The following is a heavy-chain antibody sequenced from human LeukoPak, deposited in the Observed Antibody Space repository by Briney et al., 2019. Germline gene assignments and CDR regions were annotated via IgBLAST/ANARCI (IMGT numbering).Heavy chain of an antibody. Sequence: GGSLRLSCAASGFTFSSYAMSWVRQAPGKGLEWVSAISGSGGSTYYADSVKGRFTISRDNSKDTLYLQMNSLRAEDTPVYYCAISPGGIAARPEYYFDYWGQGTLVTVSS. D-gene: IGHD6-6*01. CDR1: GFTFSSYA. J-gene: IGHJ4*02. CDR3: AISPGGIAARPEYYFDY. V-gene: IGHV3-23*01. CDR2: ISGSGGST.